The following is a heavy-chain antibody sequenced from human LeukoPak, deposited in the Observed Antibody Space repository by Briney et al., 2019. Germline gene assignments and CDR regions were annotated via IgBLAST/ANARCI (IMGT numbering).Heavy chain of an antibody. D-gene: IGHD1-14*01. CDR3: ATGPRNDP. V-gene: IGHV1-8*01. CDR1: GYPFTKWE. J-gene: IGHJ5*02. CDR2: VHPDNGNT. Sequence: GASVKVSCTTSGYPFTKWEINWVRQAAGQGLEWLGWVHPDNGNTYYAQRFRGSVPMSRETSTTTAYMELSGLRSNDTAVYFCATGPRNDPWGQGTLVTVSS.